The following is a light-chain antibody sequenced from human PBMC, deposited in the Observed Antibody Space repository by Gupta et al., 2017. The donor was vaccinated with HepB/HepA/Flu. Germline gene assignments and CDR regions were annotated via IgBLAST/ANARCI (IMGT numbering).Light chain of an antibody. CDR1: SSNIGTNT. Sequence: QSVLTQPTSASGTPGQRVTISCSGSSSNIGTNTVNWYQQLPGTAPKLLIYTNNQRPSGVPDRFSGSKSGTSASLAISGLQSEDEAVYYCAAWDDSLSGHWVFGGGTKVTVL. CDR2: TNN. J-gene: IGLJ3*02. V-gene: IGLV1-44*01. CDR3: AAWDDSLSGHWV.